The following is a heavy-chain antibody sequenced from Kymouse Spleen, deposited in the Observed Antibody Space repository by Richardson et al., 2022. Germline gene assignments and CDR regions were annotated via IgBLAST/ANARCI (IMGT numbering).Heavy chain of an antibody. J-gene: IGHJ6*02. CDR2: IWYDGSNK. CDR1: GFTFSSYG. D-gene: IGHD1-26*01. Sequence: QVQLVESGGGVVQPGRSLRLSCAASGFTFSSYGMHWVRQAPGKGLEWVAVIWYDGSNKYYADSVKGRFTISRDNSKNTLYLQMNSLRAEDTAVYYCARSELPDYYYGMDVWGQGTTVTVSS. CDR3: ARSELPDYYYGMDV. V-gene: IGHV3-33*01.